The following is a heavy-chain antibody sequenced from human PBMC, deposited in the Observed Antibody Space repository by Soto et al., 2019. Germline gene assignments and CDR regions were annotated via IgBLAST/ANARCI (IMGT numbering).Heavy chain of an antibody. Sequence: EVQLVESGGGLVQPGGSLRLSCAASGFTFSSYSMNWVRQAPGKGLEWVSYISSSSSTIYYADSVKGRFTISRDNAKNSLYLQMNSLRDEDTAVYCCATDGTVTTPGVLDYWGQGTLVTVSS. CDR2: ISSSSSTI. D-gene: IGHD4-4*01. CDR3: ATDGTVTTPGVLDY. J-gene: IGHJ4*02. CDR1: GFTFSSYS. V-gene: IGHV3-48*02.